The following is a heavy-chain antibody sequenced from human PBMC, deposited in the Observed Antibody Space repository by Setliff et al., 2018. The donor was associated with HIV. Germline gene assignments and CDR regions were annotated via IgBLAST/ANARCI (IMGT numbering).Heavy chain of an antibody. CDR1: GFTFSSYA. Sequence: GGSLRLSCAASGFTFSSYAMSWVRQTPEKGLEWVSIITSGGNTYYADSVKGRVTISRDNSKNTLYLQMNSLRAEDTAVYYCAKTSSGWRSFDYWGQGTLVTVSS. CDR3: AKTSSGWRSFDY. V-gene: IGHV3-23*01. CDR2: ITSGGNT. J-gene: IGHJ4*02. D-gene: IGHD6-19*01.